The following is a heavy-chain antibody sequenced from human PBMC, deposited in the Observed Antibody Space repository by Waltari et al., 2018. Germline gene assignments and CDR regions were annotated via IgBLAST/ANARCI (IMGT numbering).Heavy chain of an antibody. Sequence: QVQLVQSGAEVKKPGASGKVSCKVSGDTLTEYSMPWVRQAPGKGLEWMGGFDPEDGETIYAQKFQGRVTMTEDTSTDTAYMELSSLRSEDTAVYYCATGIVVVAALGYWGQGTLVTVSS. J-gene: IGHJ4*02. V-gene: IGHV1-24*01. CDR1: GDTLTEYS. CDR2: FDPEDGET. D-gene: IGHD2-15*01. CDR3: ATGIVVVAALGY.